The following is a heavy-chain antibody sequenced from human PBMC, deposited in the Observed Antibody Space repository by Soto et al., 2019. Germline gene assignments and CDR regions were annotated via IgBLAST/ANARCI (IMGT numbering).Heavy chain of an antibody. CDR1: GGSISSGDYY. CDR2: IYYSGST. D-gene: IGHD2-2*01. J-gene: IGHJ5*02. CDR3: AGLPAGAGNWFDP. V-gene: IGHV4-30-4*02. Sequence: SETLSLTCTVSGGSISSGDYYWSWIRQPPGKGLEWIGYIYYSGSTYYNPSLKSRVTISLDTSKNQFSLKLSSVTAADTAVYYWAGLPAGAGNWFDPWGQGTLVTVSS.